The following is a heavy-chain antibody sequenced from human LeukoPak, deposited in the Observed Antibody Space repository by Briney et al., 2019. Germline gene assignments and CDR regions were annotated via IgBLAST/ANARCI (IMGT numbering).Heavy chain of an antibody. CDR3: ARGEVHVGDYFFDF. V-gene: IGHV3-30*04. CDR1: GFTFSSYA. CDR2: ISSDGNNK. J-gene: IGHJ4*02. Sequence: GGSLRLSCAASGFTFSSYAMHWVRQAPGTGLEWVALISSDGNNKYYTASVQGRFTISRDNSKNTLSLQMNSLSTEDTAIYYCARGEVHVGDYFFDFWGQGTLVSV. D-gene: IGHD1-26*01.